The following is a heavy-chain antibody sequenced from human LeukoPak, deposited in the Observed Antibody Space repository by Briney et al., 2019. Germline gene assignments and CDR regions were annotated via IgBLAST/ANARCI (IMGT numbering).Heavy chain of an antibody. CDR3: ARYYYDSSGYYYYFDY. D-gene: IGHD3-22*01. V-gene: IGHV4-34*01. Sequence: SETLSLTCAVYGGSFSGYYWSWIRQPPGKGLEWIGEINHSGSTNYNPSLKSRVTISVDTSKNQFSLKLSSVTAADTAVYYCARYYYDSSGYYYYFDYWGQGTLVTVSS. CDR2: INHSGST. CDR1: GGSFSGYY. J-gene: IGHJ4*02.